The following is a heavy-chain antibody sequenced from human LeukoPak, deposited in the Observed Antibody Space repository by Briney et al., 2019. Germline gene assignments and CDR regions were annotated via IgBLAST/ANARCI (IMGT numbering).Heavy chain of an antibody. CDR1: GYTFTGYY. V-gene: IGHV1-2*02. CDR2: INPNSGGT. CDR3: ARDRRAYCGGDCYPGDY. J-gene: IGHJ4*02. D-gene: IGHD2-21*02. Sequence: GASVKVSCKASGYTFTGYYMHWVRQAHGQGLEWMGWINPNSGGTNYAQKFQGRVTMTRDTSISTAYMELSRLRSDDTAVYYCARDRRAYCGGDCYPGDYWGQGTLVTVSS.